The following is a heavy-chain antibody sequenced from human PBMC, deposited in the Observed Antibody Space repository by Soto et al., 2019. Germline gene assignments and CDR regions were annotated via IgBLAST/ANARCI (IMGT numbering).Heavy chain of an antibody. Sequence: QVQLVESGGGVVQPGRSLRLSCAASGLTFSSYGMHWVRQAPGKGLEWVAVISYDGSNKYYADSVKGRFTISRDNSKNTLYLQMNSLRAEDTAVYYCAKDGYYCGGDCYYYYYGMDVWGQGTTVTVSS. J-gene: IGHJ6*02. V-gene: IGHV3-30*18. CDR1: GLTFSSYG. CDR2: ISYDGSNK. D-gene: IGHD2-21*02. CDR3: AKDGYYCGGDCYYYYYGMDV.